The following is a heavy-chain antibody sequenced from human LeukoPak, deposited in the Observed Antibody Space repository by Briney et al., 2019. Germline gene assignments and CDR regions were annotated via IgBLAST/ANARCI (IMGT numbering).Heavy chain of an antibody. CDR1: GGSISSHY. J-gene: IGHJ4*02. CDR3: ASSYSSSSLDY. D-gene: IGHD6-6*01. Sequence: SETLSLTCTVSGGSISSHYWSWIRQPPGKGLEWIGYIYYSGSTNYNPSLKSRVTISVDTSKNQFSLKLSSVTAADAAVYYCASSYSSSSLDYWGQGTLVTVSS. V-gene: IGHV4-59*11. CDR2: IYYSGST.